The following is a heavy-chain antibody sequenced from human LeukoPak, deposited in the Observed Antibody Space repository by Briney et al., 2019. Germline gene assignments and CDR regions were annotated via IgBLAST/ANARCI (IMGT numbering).Heavy chain of an antibody. CDR2: ISAYNGNT. V-gene: IGHV1-18*01. J-gene: IGHJ4*02. Sequence: ASVKVSCKASGYTFTSYGISWVRQAPGQGLEWMGWISAYNGNTNYAQKLQGRVTMTTDTSTSTAYMELRSLRSDDTAVYYCARDSPGGVGGDYEDYWGQGTLVTVSS. CDR1: GYTFTSYG. CDR3: ARDSPGGVGGDYEDY. D-gene: IGHD4-17*01.